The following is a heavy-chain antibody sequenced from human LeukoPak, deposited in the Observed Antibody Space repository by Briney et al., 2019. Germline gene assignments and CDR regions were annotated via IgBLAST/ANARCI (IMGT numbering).Heavy chain of an antibody. V-gene: IGHV4-59*01. Sequence: SETLSLTCTVSGGSISSYHWSWIRQPPGKGLEWIGYIYYSGSTNYNPSLKSRVTISVDTSKNQFSLKLSSVTAADTAVYYCARVRPKGPRIAAAPYFDYWGQGTLVTVSS. CDR1: GGSISSYH. CDR2: IYYSGST. CDR3: ARVRPKGPRIAAAPYFDY. D-gene: IGHD6-13*01. J-gene: IGHJ4*02.